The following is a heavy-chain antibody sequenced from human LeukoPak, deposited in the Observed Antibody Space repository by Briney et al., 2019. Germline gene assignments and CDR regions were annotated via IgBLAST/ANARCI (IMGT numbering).Heavy chain of an antibody. CDR3: ARGSSWYRYFDY. CDR1: GYTFTSYG. V-gene: IGHV1-8*03. D-gene: IGHD6-13*01. CDR2: MNPNSGNT. J-gene: IGHJ4*02. Sequence: ASVKVSCKASGYTFTSYGISWVRQAPGQGLEWMGWMNPNSGNTGYAQKFQGRVTITRNTSISTAYMELSSLRSEDTAVYYCARGSSWYRYFDYWGQGTLVTVSS.